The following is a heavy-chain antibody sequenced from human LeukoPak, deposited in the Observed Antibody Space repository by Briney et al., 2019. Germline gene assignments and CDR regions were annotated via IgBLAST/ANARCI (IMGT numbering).Heavy chain of an antibody. CDR1: GFTLRNNY. V-gene: IGHV3-15*01. CDR2: IKSKTDGGTT. Sequence: PGGSLRLSCAVSGFTLRNNYMSWVRQAPGKGLEWVGRIKSKTDGGTTDYAAPVKGRFTISRDDSKNTLYLQMNSLKTEDTAVYYCTTDRVIAAADTDYWGQGTLVTVSS. J-gene: IGHJ4*02. CDR3: TTDRVIAAADTDY. D-gene: IGHD6-13*01.